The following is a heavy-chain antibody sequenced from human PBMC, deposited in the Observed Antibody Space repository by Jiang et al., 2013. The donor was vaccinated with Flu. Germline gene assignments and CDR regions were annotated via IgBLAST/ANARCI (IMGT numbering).Heavy chain of an antibody. CDR3: VRGGDRSYYFDY. D-gene: IGHD2-21*01. Sequence: SRITINPDTSKNQFSLQLNSVTPEDTAVYYCVRGGDRSYYFDYWGQGTLVTVSS. V-gene: IGHV6-1*01. J-gene: IGHJ4*02.